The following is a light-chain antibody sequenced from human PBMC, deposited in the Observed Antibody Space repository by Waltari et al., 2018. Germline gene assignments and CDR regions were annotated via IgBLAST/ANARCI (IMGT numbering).Light chain of an antibody. CDR2: CAS. J-gene: IGKJ2*01. CDR3: QQCYSFPYT. CDR1: QRVLSSSNNKNY. V-gene: IGKV4-1*01. Sequence: DIVMTQSPPSLAVSLGERATINCKSSQRVLSSSNNKNYLGWYKQKPGQPPKLLISCASTRESGVPDRFSGSGSGTEFTLTISSLQAEDVAVYYCQQCYSFPYTFGQGTKLEIK.